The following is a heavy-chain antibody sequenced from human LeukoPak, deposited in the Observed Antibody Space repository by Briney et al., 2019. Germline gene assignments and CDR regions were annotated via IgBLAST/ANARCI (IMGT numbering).Heavy chain of an antibody. CDR3: ARDPYSGSYGPYYYYYMDV. Sequence: PGRSLRLSCAASGFTFSSYNMNWVRQAPGKGPEWVSSITSSSSYIYYADSVKGRFTISRDNAKNSLYLQMDSLRVEDTAVYYCARDPYSGSYGPYYYYYMDVWGKGTTVTISS. V-gene: IGHV3-21*06. CDR1: GFTFSSYN. CDR2: ITSSSSYI. J-gene: IGHJ6*03. D-gene: IGHD1-26*01.